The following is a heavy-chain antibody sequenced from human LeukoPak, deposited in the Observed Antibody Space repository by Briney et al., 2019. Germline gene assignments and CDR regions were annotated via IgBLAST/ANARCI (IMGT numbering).Heavy chain of an antibody. Sequence: GASVKVSCKASGGTFSSYAISWVRQAPGQGLEWMGGIIPIFGTANYAQKFQGRVTITTDESTSTAYMELSSLRSEDTAVYYCARTDEGAVAPGDYWGQGTLVTVSS. J-gene: IGHJ4*02. CDR2: IIPIFGTA. D-gene: IGHD6-19*01. CDR1: GGTFSSYA. CDR3: ARTDEGAVAPGDY. V-gene: IGHV1-69*05.